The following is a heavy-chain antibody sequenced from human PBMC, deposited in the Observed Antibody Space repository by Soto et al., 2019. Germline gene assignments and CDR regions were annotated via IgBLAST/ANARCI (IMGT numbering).Heavy chain of an antibody. V-gene: IGHV3-33*01. CDR3: ARERITMVRGVIISPYYFDY. Sequence: SLRLSWAASGFTFSSYGMHWVRQAPGKGLEWVAVIWYDGSNKYYADSVKGRFTISRDNSKNTLYLQMNSLRAEDTAVYYCARERITMVRGVIISPYYFDYWGQGTLVTVSS. CDR1: GFTFSSYG. CDR2: IWYDGSNK. J-gene: IGHJ4*02. D-gene: IGHD3-10*01.